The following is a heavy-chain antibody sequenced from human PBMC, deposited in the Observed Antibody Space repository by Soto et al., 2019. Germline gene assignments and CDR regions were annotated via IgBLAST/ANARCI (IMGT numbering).Heavy chain of an antibody. Sequence: PSETLSLTCAVYGGSFSGYYWSWIRQPPGKGLEWIGEINHSGSTNYNPSLKSRVTISVDTSKNQFSLKLSSVTAADTAVYYCARVVKAGVVVVAATTYYYFDYWGQGTLVTVSS. CDR2: INHSGST. J-gene: IGHJ4*02. D-gene: IGHD2-15*01. CDR3: ARVVKAGVVVVAATTYYYFDY. V-gene: IGHV4-34*01. CDR1: GGSFSGYY.